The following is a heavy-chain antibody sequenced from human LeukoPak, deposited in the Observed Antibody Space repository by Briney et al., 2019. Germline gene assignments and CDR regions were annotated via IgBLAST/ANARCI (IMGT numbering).Heavy chain of an antibody. CDR1: GFTFSDYY. CDR3: ARDTGSYYDSNLWFDP. J-gene: IGHJ5*02. CDR2: ISSSGSTI. V-gene: IGHV3-11*01. Sequence: PGGSLRLSCAASGFTFSDYYMSWIRQAPGKGLEWVSYISSSGSTIYYADSVKGRFTISRDNAKNSLYLRMNSLRAEDTAVYYCARDTGSYYDSNLWFDPWGQGTLVTVSS. D-gene: IGHD3-22*01.